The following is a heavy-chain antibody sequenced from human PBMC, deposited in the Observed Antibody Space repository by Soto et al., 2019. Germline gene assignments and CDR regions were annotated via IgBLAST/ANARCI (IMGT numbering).Heavy chain of an antibody. Sequence: EVQLVESGGGLVQPGRSQRLSCAASSFTFGDYAMHWVRQTPGKGLEWVSCISWDSGNIVYVDSVEGRFTISRDNAKNSLFLQMNSLRPEDTAFYYCTKGYTTSCFAHFDYWGQGALVTASS. CDR2: ISWDSGNI. CDR1: SFTFGDYA. J-gene: IGHJ4*02. D-gene: IGHD2-2*01. V-gene: IGHV3-9*01. CDR3: TKGYTTSCFAHFDY.